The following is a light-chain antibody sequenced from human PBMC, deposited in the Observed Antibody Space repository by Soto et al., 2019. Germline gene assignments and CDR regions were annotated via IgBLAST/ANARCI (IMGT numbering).Light chain of an antibody. V-gene: IGLV2-14*01. CDR3: SSYTSSSTYV. CDR1: SSDVGSYNS. Sequence: QSVLTQPASVSGSPGQSITISCTGTSSDVGSYNSVSWHQQHPGQAPKLMIYDVTNRASGIPDRFSASTSGNTASLTISGLQAGDGADYYCSSYTSSSTYVFGTGTKLTVL. J-gene: IGLJ1*01. CDR2: DVT.